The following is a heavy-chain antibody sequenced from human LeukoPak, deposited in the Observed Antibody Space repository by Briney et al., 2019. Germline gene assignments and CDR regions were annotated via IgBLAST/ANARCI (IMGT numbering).Heavy chain of an antibody. V-gene: IGHV1-69*05. J-gene: IGHJ6*03. CDR2: IIPIFGTA. CDR1: GGTFSSYA. CDR3: ARRGDYHSPSIRDYYYYMDV. Sequence: ASMKVSCKASGGTFSSYAISWVRQAPGQGLEWMGGIIPIFGTANYAQKFQGRVTITTDESTSTAYMELSSLRSEDTAVYYCARRGDYHSPSIRDYYYYMDVWGKGTTVTVSS. D-gene: IGHD4-17*01.